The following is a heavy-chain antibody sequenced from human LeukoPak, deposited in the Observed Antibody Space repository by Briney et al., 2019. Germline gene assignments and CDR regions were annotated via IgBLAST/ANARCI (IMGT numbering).Heavy chain of an antibody. J-gene: IGHJ4*02. Sequence: GGSLRLSCAASGFTFSSYAMSWVRQAPGKGLEWVSAISGSGGSTYNADSVKGRFTISRDNSKNTLYLRMNSLRAEDTAVYYCAKVLGVSSGHFDYWGQGTLVTVSS. CDR1: GFTFSSYA. D-gene: IGHD6-19*01. CDR2: ISGSGGST. V-gene: IGHV3-23*01. CDR3: AKVLGVSSGHFDY.